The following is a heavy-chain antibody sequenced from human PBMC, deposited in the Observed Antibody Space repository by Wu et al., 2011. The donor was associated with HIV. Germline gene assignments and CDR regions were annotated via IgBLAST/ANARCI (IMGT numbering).Heavy chain of an antibody. CDR2: IYPGDSDT. V-gene: IGHV5-51*01. Sequence: VQLVQSGAEVKKPGESLKISCKGSGYSFTSYWIGWVRQMPGKGLEWMGIIYPGDSDTRYSPSFQGQVTISADKSISTAYLQWSSLKASDTAMYYCASHTYYYGSGSYYNAFDIWGQGTMVTVSS. D-gene: IGHD3-10*01. CDR3: ASHTYYYGSGSYYNAFDI. J-gene: IGHJ3*02. CDR1: GYSFTSYW.